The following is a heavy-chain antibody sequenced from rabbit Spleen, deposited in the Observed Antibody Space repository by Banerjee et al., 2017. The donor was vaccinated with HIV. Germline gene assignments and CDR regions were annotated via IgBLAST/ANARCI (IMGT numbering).Heavy chain of an antibody. CDR3: VRLFAYAGYAGFGYATLDYFDL. CDR1: GFPFSEKA. J-gene: IGHJ4*01. Sequence: QSLEESGGGLVQPGGSLTLTCKASGFPFSEKAVMCWVRQGPGKGLEWIGYIVPVFGSTYYATWVNGRFTISSHNAQNTLYLQLNSLTAADTATYFCVRLFAYAGYAGFGYATLDYFDLWGQGTLVTVS. V-gene: IGHV1S7*01. D-gene: IGHD6-1*01. CDR2: IVPVFGST.